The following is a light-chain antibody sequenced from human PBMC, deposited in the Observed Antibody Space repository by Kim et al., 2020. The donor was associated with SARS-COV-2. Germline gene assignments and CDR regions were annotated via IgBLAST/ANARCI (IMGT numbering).Light chain of an antibody. J-gene: IGKJ2*01. V-gene: IGKV1-33*01. CDR1: QDISNY. Sequence: SASVGDRVTITCQASQDISNYLNWYQQKPGKAPKLLIYDASNLKTGVPSRFSGGGSGTDFTFTISSLQPEDIATYYCQQYDNLPYTFGQGTKLEI. CDR3: QQYDNLPYT. CDR2: DAS.